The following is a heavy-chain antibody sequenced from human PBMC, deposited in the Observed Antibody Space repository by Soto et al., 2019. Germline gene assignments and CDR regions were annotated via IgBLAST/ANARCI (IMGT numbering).Heavy chain of an antibody. Sequence: GGSLRLSCAASGFTFSDHYMDWVRQAPGKGLEWVGRTRNKANSYTTEYAASVKGRFTISRDDSKNSLYLQMNSLKTEDTAVYYCAREGNVDTALIAFDIWGQGTMVTVSS. CDR1: GFTFSDHY. CDR3: AREGNVDTALIAFDI. J-gene: IGHJ3*02. V-gene: IGHV3-72*01. CDR2: TRNKANSYTT. D-gene: IGHD5-18*01.